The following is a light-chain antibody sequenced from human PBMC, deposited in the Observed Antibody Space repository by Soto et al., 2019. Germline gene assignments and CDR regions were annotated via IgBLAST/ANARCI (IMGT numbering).Light chain of an antibody. V-gene: IGLV2-14*03. CDR3: RSYTRSSTRI. J-gene: IGLJ2*01. CDR2: EVS. CDR1: SSDVGGYNY. Sequence: QSALTQPASVSGSPGQSITISCTGTSSDVGGYNYVSWYQQHPEKAPKLLIYEVSSRPSGVSNRFSGSKSGNTASLTISDLQAEDEADYYCRSYTRSSTRIFGGGTKLTVL.